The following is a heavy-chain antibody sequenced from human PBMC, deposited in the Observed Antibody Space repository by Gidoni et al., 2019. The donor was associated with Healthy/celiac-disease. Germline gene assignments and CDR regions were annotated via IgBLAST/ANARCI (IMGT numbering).Heavy chain of an antibody. D-gene: IGHD6-13*01. Sequence: QVQLQQSGPGLVKPSQTLSLTCAISGDRVSSNSAAWNWIRQSPSRGLELLGRTYYRSKWYNDYAVAVKSRITINPDTSKNQFSLQLNSVTPEDTAVYYCARVEGIGSSCPPEVLCGYGMDVWGQGTTVTVSS. CDR1: GDRVSSNSAA. V-gene: IGHV6-1*01. J-gene: IGHJ6*02. CDR3: ARVEGIGSSCPPEVLCGYGMDV. CDR2: TYYRSKWYN.